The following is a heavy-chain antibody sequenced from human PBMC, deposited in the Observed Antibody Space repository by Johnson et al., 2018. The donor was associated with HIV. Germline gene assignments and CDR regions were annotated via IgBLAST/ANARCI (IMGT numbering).Heavy chain of an antibody. CDR3: AKNREMATIRGAFDI. CDR1: GFTFSSYD. J-gene: IGHJ3*02. D-gene: IGHD5-24*01. V-gene: IGHV3-13*01. Sequence: VQLVESGGGLVQPGGSLRLSCAASGFTFSSYDMHWVRQATGKGLEWVSAIGTAGDTYYPGSVKGRFTISRENAKNSLYLQMNSLRAEDPAVYYCAKNREMATIRGAFDIWGQGTMVTVSS. CDR2: IGTAGDT.